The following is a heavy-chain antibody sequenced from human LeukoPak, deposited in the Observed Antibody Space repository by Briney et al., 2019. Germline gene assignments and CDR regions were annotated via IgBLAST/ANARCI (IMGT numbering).Heavy chain of an antibody. CDR2: IYYSGST. CDR3: ASALKFSGSQFDY. CDR1: GGSISSYY. J-gene: IGHJ4*02. V-gene: IGHV4-59*01. D-gene: IGHD3-22*01. Sequence: SETLSLTCTVSGGSISSYYWSWLRQPPGKGLEWIGYIYYSGSTNYNPSLKSRVTISVDTSKNQFSLKLSSVTAADTAVYYCASALKFSGSQFDYWGQGTLVTVSS.